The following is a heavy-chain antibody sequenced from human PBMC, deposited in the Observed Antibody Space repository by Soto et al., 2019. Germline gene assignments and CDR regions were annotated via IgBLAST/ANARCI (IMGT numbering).Heavy chain of an antibody. V-gene: IGHV3-74*01. J-gene: IGHJ6*02. CDR3: ARDPREDSSSWYLNYYYYGMDV. CDR2: INSDGSST. Sequence: PGGSLRLSCAASGFTFSSYWMHWVRQAPGKGLVWVSRINSDGSSTSYADSVKGRFTISRDNAKNTLYLQMNSLRAEDTAVYYCARDPREDSSSWYLNYYYYGMDVWGQGTTVTVS. CDR1: GFTFSSYW. D-gene: IGHD6-13*01.